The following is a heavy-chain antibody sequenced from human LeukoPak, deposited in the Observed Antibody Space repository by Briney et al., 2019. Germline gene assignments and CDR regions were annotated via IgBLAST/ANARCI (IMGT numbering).Heavy chain of an antibody. CDR3: ARSGVGYFYDNTGYYPLDY. V-gene: IGHV1-18*01. D-gene: IGHD3-22*01. CDR2: ISAYTGNT. J-gene: IGHJ4*02. Sequence: VASVKVSCKASGYTFTNYGISWVRQAPGQGLAWMGWISAYTGNTNYAQNFQGRVTMTTDTSTSTAFMELRSLRSDDTAVYYCARSGVGYFYDNTGYYPLDYWGQGTLVTVSS. CDR1: GYTFTNYG.